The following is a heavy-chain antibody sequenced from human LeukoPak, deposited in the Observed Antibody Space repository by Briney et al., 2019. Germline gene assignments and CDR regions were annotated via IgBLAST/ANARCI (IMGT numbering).Heavy chain of an antibody. D-gene: IGHD2-21*02. J-gene: IGHJ3*02. CDR1: GGSFSGYY. CDR3: ARFIVVVTATAFDI. CDR2: INHSGGT. Sequence: SETLSLTCAVYGGSFSGYYWSWIRQPPGKGLEWIGEINHSGGTNYNPSLKSRVTISVDTSKNQFSLKLSSVTAADTAVYYCARFIVVVTATAFDIWGQGTMVTVSS. V-gene: IGHV4-34*01.